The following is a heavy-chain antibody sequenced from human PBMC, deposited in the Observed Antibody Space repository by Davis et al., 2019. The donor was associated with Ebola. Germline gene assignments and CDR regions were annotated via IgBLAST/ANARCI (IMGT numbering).Heavy chain of an antibody. V-gene: IGHV1-2*06. J-gene: IGHJ4*02. CDR2: VILKSGAT. CDR1: GYTFTGYN. D-gene: IGHD4-11*01. CDR3: ARGHNYAHEY. Sequence: ASVKVSCKASGYTFTGYNLHWVRQAPGQGLEWLGRVILKSGATNYAQKVQGRVTMTRDTSISTVYMELSSLRYDDTADYYCARGHNYAHEYWGQGTLVTVSS.